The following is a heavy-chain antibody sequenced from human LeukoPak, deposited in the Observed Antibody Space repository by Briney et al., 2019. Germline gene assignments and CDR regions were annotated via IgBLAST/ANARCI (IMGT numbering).Heavy chain of an antibody. J-gene: IGHJ4*02. V-gene: IGHV1-18*01. D-gene: IGHD3-10*01. Sequence: ASVKVSCKAFAFSFTSFGINWVRQAPGQGLEWMGWISGYNGDTKYAQKFQGRVTMTTDTSTSTAYMELRGLRSDDTAVYYCARGTGETAARPYSFDTWGQGTLVTVTS. CDR3: ARGTGETAARPYSFDT. CDR1: AFSFTSFG. CDR2: ISGYNGDT.